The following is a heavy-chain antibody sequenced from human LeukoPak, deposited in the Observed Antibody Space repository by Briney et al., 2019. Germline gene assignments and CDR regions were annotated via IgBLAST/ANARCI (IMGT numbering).Heavy chain of an antibody. CDR2: IDTNGRTT. CDR1: SFTFSKYW. V-gene: IGHV3-74*01. CDR3: ARDLAGADDY. D-gene: IGHD6-13*01. J-gene: IGHJ4*02. Sequence: GGSLRLSCAASSFTFSKYWFHWVRQAPGKGLDWVSRIDTNGRTTDYADSVKGRFTISRDNAKNTLFLAMTSLRAEDTAVYYCARDLAGADDYWGQGTLVTVSS.